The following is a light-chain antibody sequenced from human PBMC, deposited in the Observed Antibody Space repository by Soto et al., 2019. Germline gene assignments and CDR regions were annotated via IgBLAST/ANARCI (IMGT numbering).Light chain of an antibody. CDR1: QSVSSN. Sequence: EIVMTQSPATLSVSPGERATLSCRASQSVSSNLAWYQQKPGQAPRLLIYGASTRATGIPARFSGSGSGTEFTLTISSLQSEDFAVYYCQQYNNWPPINFGQGTRLDIK. V-gene: IGKV3-15*01. J-gene: IGKJ5*01. CDR2: GAS. CDR3: QQYNNWPPIN.